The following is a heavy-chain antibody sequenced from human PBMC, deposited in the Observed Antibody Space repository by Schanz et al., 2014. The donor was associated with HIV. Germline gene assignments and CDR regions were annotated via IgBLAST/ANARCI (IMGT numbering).Heavy chain of an antibody. CDR2: IWNDGSEK. V-gene: IGHV3-33*08. J-gene: IGHJ4*02. CDR1: GFTFSDYG. Sequence: EQLLESGGGLVQPGGSLRLSCAASGFTFSDYGMSWVRQAPGKGLEWVAVIWNDGSEKYYADSVKGRFSISRDNSKNTVYLQMNSLRAEDTAVYYCARVKGAVDYWGQGTLVTVSS. CDR3: ARVKGAVDY.